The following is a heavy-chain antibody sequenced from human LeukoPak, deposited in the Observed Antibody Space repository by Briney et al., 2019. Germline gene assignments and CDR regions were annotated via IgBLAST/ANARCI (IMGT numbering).Heavy chain of an antibody. CDR2: IYYSGNT. CDR1: GGSISSNY. V-gene: IGHV4-59*01. J-gene: IGHJ5*02. CDR3: ARDSGSGYNWFDP. D-gene: IGHD6-19*01. Sequence: SETLSLTCTVSGGSISSNYWSWIRQPPGKGLEWIGYIYYSGNTNYNPSLKSRVTISVDTSKNQFSLKLSSVTAADTAVYYCARDSGSGYNWFDPWGQGTLVTVSS.